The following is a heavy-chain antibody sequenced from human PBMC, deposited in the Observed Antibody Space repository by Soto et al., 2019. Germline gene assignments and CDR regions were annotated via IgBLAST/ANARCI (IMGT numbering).Heavy chain of an antibody. J-gene: IGHJ3*02. D-gene: IGHD4-4*01. Sequence: EVQLVESGGGLVQPGGSLRLSCAASGFTLSGYWMSWVRQAPGKGLEWVANIKQDGSEIYYVDSVKGRFTISRDNAKNSLFLQMHSLRAEDTAVYYCLITTSAFDIWGQGTLVTVSS. V-gene: IGHV3-7*01. CDR1: GFTLSGYW. CDR2: IKQDGSEI. CDR3: LITTSAFDI.